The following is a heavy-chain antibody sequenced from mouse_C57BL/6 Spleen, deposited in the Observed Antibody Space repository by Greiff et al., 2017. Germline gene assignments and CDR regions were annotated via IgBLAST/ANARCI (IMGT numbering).Heavy chain of an antibody. CDR3: ARQAYYSNYPAWVAY. J-gene: IGHJ3*01. CDR1: GYTFTDYY. D-gene: IGHD2-5*01. CDR2: INPNNGGT. V-gene: IGHV1-26*01. Sequence: VQLQQSGPELVKPGASVKISCKASGYTFTDYYMNWVKQSHGKSLEWIGDINPNNGGTSYNQKFKGKATLTVDKSSSTAYMELRSLTSEDSAVYYCARQAYYSNYPAWVAYWGQGTLVTVSA.